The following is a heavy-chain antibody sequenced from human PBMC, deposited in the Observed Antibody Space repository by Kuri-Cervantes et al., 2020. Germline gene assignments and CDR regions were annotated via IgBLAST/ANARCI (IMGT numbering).Heavy chain of an antibody. V-gene: IGHV3-13*01. CDR2: IGTAGDT. Sequence: GGSLRLSCAASGFTFSSYDMHWVRQATGKGLEWVSAIGTAGDTYYPGSVKGRFTISRENAKNSLYLQMNSLRDEDTAVYYCARGLNPWDLKDYWGQGTLVTVSS. CDR3: ARGLNPWDLKDY. CDR1: GFTFSSYD. J-gene: IGHJ4*02. D-gene: IGHD1-26*01.